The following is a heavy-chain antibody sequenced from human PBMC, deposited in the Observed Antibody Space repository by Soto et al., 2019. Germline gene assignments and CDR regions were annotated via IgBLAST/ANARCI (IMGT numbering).Heavy chain of an antibody. J-gene: IGHJ6*02. D-gene: IGHD1-7*01. V-gene: IGHV3-33*01. Sequence: QVQLVESGGGVVQPGRSLRLSCAASGFTFSSYGMHWVRQAPGKGLEWVAVIWYDGSTIYYADSVKGRFTISRDNFKNSRYLQMNSLRAEDTALDYCARDRGTRYDYVGMDVWGQGTTVTVSS. CDR3: ARDRGTRYDYVGMDV. CDR1: GFTFSSYG. CDR2: IWYDGSTI.